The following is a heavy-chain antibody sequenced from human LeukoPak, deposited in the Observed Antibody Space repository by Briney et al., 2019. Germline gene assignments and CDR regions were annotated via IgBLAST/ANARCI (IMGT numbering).Heavy chain of an antibody. CDR1: GFTFAGHT. J-gene: IGHJ4*02. D-gene: IGHD3-3*01. V-gene: IGHV3-23*01. Sequence: GGSLRLSCAASGFTFAGHTMTWLRQAPGKGPEWVSIIGGRDDRTYYADSVEGRFTISRDNSKNILYLQMSSLRAEDTAVYYCAKDPNPFYDFWSGYKWGQGTLVTVSS. CDR3: AKDPNPFYDFWSGYK. CDR2: IGGRDDRT.